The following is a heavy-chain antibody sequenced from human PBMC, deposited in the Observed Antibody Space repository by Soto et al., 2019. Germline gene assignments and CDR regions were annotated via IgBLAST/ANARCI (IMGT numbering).Heavy chain of an antibody. J-gene: IGHJ3*01. Sequence: SETLSLTCTVSGGSISSGSYYWSWIRQLPGKGLEWIGYIYYSGSTYYNPSLKSRVTISVDTSKNQFSLKLSSVTAADTAVYYCARVWGGAFDFWGQGTMVTVSS. CDR3: ARVWGGAFDF. D-gene: IGHD3-10*01. CDR2: IYYSGST. V-gene: IGHV4-31*03. CDR1: GGSISSGSYY.